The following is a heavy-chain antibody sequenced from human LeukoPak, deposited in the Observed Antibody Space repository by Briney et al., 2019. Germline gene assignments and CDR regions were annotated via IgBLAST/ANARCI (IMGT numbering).Heavy chain of an antibody. D-gene: IGHD5-12*01. V-gene: IGHV2-5*01. CDR1: GFSLRTRGVG. J-gene: IGHJ4*02. Sequence: SGPTLVNPTQTLTLTCTFSGFSLRTRGVGVGWIRQPPGKALEWLSLIYWNDDKRYSPSLKSRLTITKDTSKNQVVLTMTNMDPVDTATYYCAHRNRLRPFDYWGQGTLVTVSS. CDR2: IYWNDDK. CDR3: AHRNRLRPFDY.